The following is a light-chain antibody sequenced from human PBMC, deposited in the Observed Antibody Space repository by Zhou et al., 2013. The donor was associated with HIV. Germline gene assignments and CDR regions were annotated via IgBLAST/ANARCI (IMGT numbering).Light chain of an antibody. V-gene: IGKV1-6*01. CDR1: QVIRNE. J-gene: IGKJ1*01. CDR2: GAS. CDR3: LQDFDYPRT. Sequence: IQLTQSPSSLSATIGDRVSITCRASQVIRNELSWYQQIPGKAPKLLIYGASTLQTGVPSRFSGSGSGTNFTLSISSLQAEDFASYYCLQDFDYPRTFGQGTRVEI.